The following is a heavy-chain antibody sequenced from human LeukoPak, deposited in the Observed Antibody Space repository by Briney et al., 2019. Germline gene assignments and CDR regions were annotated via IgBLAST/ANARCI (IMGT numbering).Heavy chain of an antibody. J-gene: IGHJ5*02. CDR2: IYTSGST. CDR1: GGSISSYY. CDR3: ARASRGVIIRELGPVSYNWFDP. D-gene: IGHD3-10*01. Sequence: SETLSLTCTVSGGSISSYYWSWIRQPAGKGLEWIGRIYTSGSTNYNPSLKSRVTMSVDTSKNQFSLKLSSVPAADTAVYYYARASRGVIIRELGPVSYNWFDPWGQGTLVTVSS. V-gene: IGHV4-4*07.